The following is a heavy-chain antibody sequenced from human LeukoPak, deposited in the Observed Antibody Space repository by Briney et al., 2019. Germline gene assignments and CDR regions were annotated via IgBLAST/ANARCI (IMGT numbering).Heavy chain of an antibody. CDR3: ARGVGGRDGSGYHAPWYFDY. J-gene: IGHJ4*02. V-gene: IGHV3-23*01. D-gene: IGHD3-22*01. Sequence: PGGSLRLSCAASGFTFDDYTMHWVRQAPGKGLEWASGVSGDGGTTYFADSVKGRFTISRDNSKNALYLQMNSLRAEDTAVYYCARGVGGRDGSGYHAPWYFDYWGQGTLVTVSS. CDR1: GFTFDDYT. CDR2: VSGDGGTT.